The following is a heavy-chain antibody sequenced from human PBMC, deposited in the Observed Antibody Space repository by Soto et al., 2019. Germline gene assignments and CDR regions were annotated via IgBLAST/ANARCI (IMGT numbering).Heavy chain of an antibody. CDR3: ARDGRRLQYGSPTRSPLYYFDY. V-gene: IGHV1-69*13. CDR2: IIPIFGTA. Sequence: TSVKLSCKASGGTFSSYAMSWVRQAPGQGLEWMGGIIPIFGTANYAQKFQGRVTITADESTSTAYMELSSLRSEDTAVYYCARDGRRLQYGSPTRSPLYYFDYWGQGTLVTVSS. D-gene: IGHD3-10*01. J-gene: IGHJ4*02. CDR1: GGTFSSYA.